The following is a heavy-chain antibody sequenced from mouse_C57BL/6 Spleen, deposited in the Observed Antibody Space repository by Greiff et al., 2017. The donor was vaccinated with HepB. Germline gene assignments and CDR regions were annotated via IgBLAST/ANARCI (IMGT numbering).Heavy chain of an antibody. Sequence: VKLQQPGAELVKPGASVKLSCKASGYTFTSYWMQWVKQRPGQGLEWIGEIDPSDSYTNYNQKFKGKATLTVDTSSSTAYMQLSSLTSEDSAVYYCARGGTAQATDYWGQGTTLTVSS. D-gene: IGHD3-2*02. CDR1: GYTFTSYW. CDR3: ARGGTAQATDY. V-gene: IGHV1-50*01. J-gene: IGHJ2*01. CDR2: IDPSDSYT.